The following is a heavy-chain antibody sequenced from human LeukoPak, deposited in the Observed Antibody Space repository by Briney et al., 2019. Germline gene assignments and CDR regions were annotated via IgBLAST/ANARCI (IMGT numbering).Heavy chain of an antibody. CDR2: IYPGDSDA. V-gene: IGHV5-51*01. D-gene: IGHD5-24*01. CDR3: ARGENGYNGDAYDI. Sequence: GESLKISCKASGYTFTDYWIAWVRQMPGKGLEWMGVIYPGDSDARYSPSFQGRVTMSVDKSISTAYLQWRSLRASDTAMYYCARGENGYNGDAYDIWGQGTMVTVSS. CDR1: GYTFTDYW. J-gene: IGHJ3*02.